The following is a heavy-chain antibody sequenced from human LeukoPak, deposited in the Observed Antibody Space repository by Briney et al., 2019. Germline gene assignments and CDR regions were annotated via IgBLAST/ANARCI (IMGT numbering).Heavy chain of an antibody. J-gene: IGHJ4*02. CDR2: IYYSGST. CDR3: ARYDSRGGHFDY. V-gene: IGHV4-59*01. Sequence: SETLSLTCTVSDGSISSYYWSWIRQPPGKGLEWIGYIYYSGSTNYNPSLKSRVTISVDTSKNQFSLKLSSVTAADTAVYYCARYDSRGGHFDYWGQGTLVTVSS. CDR1: DGSISSYY. D-gene: IGHD3-22*01.